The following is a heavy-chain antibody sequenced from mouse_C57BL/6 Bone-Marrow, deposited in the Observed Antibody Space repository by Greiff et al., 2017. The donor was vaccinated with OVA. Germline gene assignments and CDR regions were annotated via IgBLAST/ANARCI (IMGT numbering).Heavy chain of an antibody. CDR3: TRDDYYGYARAY. D-gene: IGHD2-2*01. Sequence: EVQVVESGEGLVKPGGSLKLSCAASGFTFSSYAMSWVRQTPEKRLEWVAYISSGGDYIYYADTVKGRFTISRDNARNTLYLQMSSLKSEDTAMYYCTRDDYYGYARAYWGQGTLVTVSA. CDR1: GFTFSSYA. V-gene: IGHV5-9-1*02. J-gene: IGHJ3*01. CDR2: ISSGGDYI.